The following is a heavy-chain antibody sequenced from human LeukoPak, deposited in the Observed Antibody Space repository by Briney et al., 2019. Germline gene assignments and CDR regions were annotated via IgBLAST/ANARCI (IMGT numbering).Heavy chain of an antibody. D-gene: IGHD3-10*01. J-gene: IGHJ4*02. CDR2: IYYSGST. CDR1: GGSISSYY. Sequence: SETLSLTCTVSGGSISSYYWSWIRQPPGKGLEWIGYIYYSGSTNYNPSLKSRVTISVDTSKNQFSLKLRSVTAADTAVYYCSREGSGSYVIDYWSQGPLVTASS. CDR3: SREGSGSYVIDY. V-gene: IGHV4-59*01.